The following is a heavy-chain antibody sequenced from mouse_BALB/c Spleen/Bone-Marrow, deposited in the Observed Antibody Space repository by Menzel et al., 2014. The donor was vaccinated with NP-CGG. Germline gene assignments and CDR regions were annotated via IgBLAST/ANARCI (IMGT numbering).Heavy chain of an antibody. CDR3: TQGY. CDR2: IYPGSGST. V-gene: IGHV1S22*01. Sequence: LQQSGSELVRPGASVKLSCKASGYTFTSYWMHWVKQRPGQGLEWIGNIYPGSGSTNYDEKFKSKATLTVDTSSSTAYIQLSSLTSEDSAVYYCTQGYWGQGTTLTVSS. CDR1: GYTFTSYW. J-gene: IGHJ2*01.